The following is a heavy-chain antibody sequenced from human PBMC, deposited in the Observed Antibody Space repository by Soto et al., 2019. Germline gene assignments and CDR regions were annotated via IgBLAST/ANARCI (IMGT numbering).Heavy chain of an antibody. CDR2: IYYSGST. CDR3: ARFLVEANDFWSGYRFWFDP. V-gene: IGHV4-39*01. D-gene: IGHD3-3*01. J-gene: IGHJ5*02. CDR1: GGSISSSSYY. Sequence: QLQLQESGPGLVKPSETLSLTCTVSGGSISSSSYYWGWIRQPPGKGLEWVGSIYYSGSTYYNPSLKSRVTISVDTSKNQFSLKLSSVTAADTAVYYCARFLVEANDFWSGYRFWFDPWGQGTLVTVSS.